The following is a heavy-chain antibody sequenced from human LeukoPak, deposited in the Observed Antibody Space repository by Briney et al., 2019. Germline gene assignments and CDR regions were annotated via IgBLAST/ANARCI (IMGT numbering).Heavy chain of an antibody. J-gene: IGHJ4*02. D-gene: IGHD2-2*01. CDR2: IIPIFGTA. V-gene: IGHV1-69*01. CDR3: ARAPSRDIVVVPAAIGY. CDR1: GGTFSSYA. Sequence: SVKVSCKASGGTFSSYAISWVRQAPGQGLEWMGGIIPIFGTANYAQRFLGRVTITADESTSTAYMELSSLRSEDTAVYYCARAPSRDIVVVPAAIGYWGQGTLVTVSS.